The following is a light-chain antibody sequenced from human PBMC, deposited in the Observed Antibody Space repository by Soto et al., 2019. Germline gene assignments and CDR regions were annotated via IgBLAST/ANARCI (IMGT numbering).Light chain of an antibody. V-gene: IGKV3-20*01. Sequence: EIVLTQSPGTLSLSPGEIATLSCRASQSVSSSYLAWYQQQPGQAPSLLIYGASSRATGIPDRFNGSGSGTDFTLTISRLEPEDFAVYYCQHYGSSPLTFGGGTKVDIK. J-gene: IGKJ4*01. CDR1: QSVSSSY. CDR2: GAS. CDR3: QHYGSSPLT.